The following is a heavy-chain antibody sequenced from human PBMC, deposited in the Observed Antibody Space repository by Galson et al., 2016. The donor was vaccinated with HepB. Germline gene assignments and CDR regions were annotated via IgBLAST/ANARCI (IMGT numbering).Heavy chain of an antibody. D-gene: IGHD2-15*01. V-gene: IGHV6-1*01. CDR1: GDSVSSNSAA. Sequence: CAISGDSVSSNSAAWNWIRQSPSRGLEWLGRICYKSKWHNDYAPSVKSRITINPDTSKNLFSLQLHSVTPEDTAVYYCARGETAPATDWYFDLWGRGTLVTCSS. J-gene: IGHJ2*01. CDR2: ICYKSKWHN. CDR3: ARGETAPATDWYFDL.